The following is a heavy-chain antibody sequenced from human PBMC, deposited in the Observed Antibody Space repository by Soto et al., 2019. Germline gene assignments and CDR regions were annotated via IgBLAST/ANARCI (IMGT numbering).Heavy chain of an antibody. V-gene: IGHV3-33*01. CDR3: ARDTYYYGSGSYYHYYYYYMDV. Sequence: QVQLVESGGGVVQPGRSLRLSCAASGFTFSSYGMHWVRQAPGKGLEWVAVIWYDGSNKYYADSVKGRFTISRDNSKNTLYLQMISLRAEDTAVYYCARDTYYYGSGSYYHYYYYYMDVWGKGTTVTVSS. CDR2: IWYDGSNK. D-gene: IGHD3-10*01. J-gene: IGHJ6*03. CDR1: GFTFSSYG.